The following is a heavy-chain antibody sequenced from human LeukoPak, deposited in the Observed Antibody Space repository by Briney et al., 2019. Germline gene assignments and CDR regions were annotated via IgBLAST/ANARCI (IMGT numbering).Heavy chain of an antibody. D-gene: IGHD4-17*01. V-gene: IGHV3-73*01. CDR1: GFTFSGSA. J-gene: IGHJ4*02. CDR3: TRDYGVLFDY. Sequence: GGSLRLSCAASGFTFSGSAIHWVRQASGKGLEGVGRIRSKANSYATSPAASVKGSFTSYRDDSKNTAYLQMNSLKTEDTAVYYCTRDYGVLFDYWGQGTLVTVSS. CDR2: IRSKANSYAT.